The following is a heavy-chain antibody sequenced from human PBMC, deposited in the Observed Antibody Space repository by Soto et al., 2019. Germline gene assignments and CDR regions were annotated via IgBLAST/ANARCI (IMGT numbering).Heavy chain of an antibody. D-gene: IGHD1-26*01. V-gene: IGHV3-48*03. Sequence: PGGSLRLSRPASGFTFSSYEMNWVRQAPGKGLEWVSYISSSGSTIHYAESVKGRFTISRDNAKNSLYLQMNSLRAEDTAVYYCSREGVGATFLAYWGQGTLVTVSS. J-gene: IGHJ4*02. CDR3: SREGVGATFLAY. CDR1: GFTFSSYE. CDR2: ISSSGSTI.